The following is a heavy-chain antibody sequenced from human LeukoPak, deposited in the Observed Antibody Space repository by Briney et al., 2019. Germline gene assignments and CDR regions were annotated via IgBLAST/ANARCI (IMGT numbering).Heavy chain of an antibody. V-gene: IGHV4-4*09. J-gene: IGHJ4*02. CDR1: GGSINSYY. CDR2: FYNRGST. CDR3: AGGGKWLFFDS. D-gene: IGHD6-19*01. Sequence: SETLSLTCSVSGGSINSYYWSWFRQPPGKGLEYIGCFYNRGSTNYNPSLNSRVTISVDTSKNQLSLKLSSVTTADTAVYSCAGGGKWLFFDSWSQGTLITVSS.